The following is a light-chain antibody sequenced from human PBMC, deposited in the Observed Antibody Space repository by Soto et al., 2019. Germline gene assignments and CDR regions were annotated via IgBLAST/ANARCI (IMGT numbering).Light chain of an antibody. J-gene: IGLJ2*01. CDR1: SSDVGAYNF. CDR2: EVS. Sequence: QSVLTQPASVSGSPGQSITISCTGTSSDVGAYNFVSWYQQFPGKAPKLMIYEVSNRPSGVSDRFSGSKSGNTASLIISGLQAEDEADYYCSSQTGSATVLFGGGTKATVL. CDR3: SSQTGSATVL. V-gene: IGLV2-14*01.